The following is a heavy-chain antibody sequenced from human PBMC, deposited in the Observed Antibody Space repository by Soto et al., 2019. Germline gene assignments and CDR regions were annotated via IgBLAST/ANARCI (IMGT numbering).Heavy chain of an antibody. CDR2: ISYDGSNK. D-gene: IGHD2-15*01. Sequence: QVQLVESGGGVVQPGRSLRLSCAASGFTFRIYAMHWVRQAPGKGLECVAVISYDGSNKFYRDSVKGRFTISRDNSKNTLYLQINSLRYHDTAVYYCSRGDREDNAVVIGARPGEYGVDVWGQTTTVTVSS. CDR3: SRGDREDNAVVIGARPGEYGVDV. CDR1: GFTFRIYA. V-gene: IGHV3-30-3*01. J-gene: IGHJ6*02.